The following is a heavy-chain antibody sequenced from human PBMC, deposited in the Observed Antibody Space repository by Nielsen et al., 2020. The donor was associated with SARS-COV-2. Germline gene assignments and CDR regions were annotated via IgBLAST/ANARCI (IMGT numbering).Heavy chain of an antibody. D-gene: IGHD4-11*01. J-gene: IGHJ6*02. V-gene: IGHV3-30-3*01. Sequence: GESLKISCAASGFTFSSYAMHWVRQAPGKGLEWVAVISYDGSNKYYADSVKGRFTISRDNAKNSLYLQMNSLRAEDTALYYCAKAPQLQFGYYYYGMDVWGQGTTVTVSS. CDR3: AKAPQLQFGYYYYGMDV. CDR2: ISYDGSNK. CDR1: GFTFSSYA.